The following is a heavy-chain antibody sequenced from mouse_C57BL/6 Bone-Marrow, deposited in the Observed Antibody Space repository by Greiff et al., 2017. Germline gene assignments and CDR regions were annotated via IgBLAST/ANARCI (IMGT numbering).Heavy chain of an antibody. V-gene: IGHV14-4*01. CDR2: VDPENGDT. D-gene: IGHD2-4*01. Sequence: EVQLQQSGAELVRPGASVKLSCTASGFNFKDDYMHWVKQRPEQGLEWIGRVDPENGDTEYASKFQGKATITADTSSNTAYLQLSSLTSEDAAVYCCSRYSDYAWFAYWGQGTLVTVSA. J-gene: IGHJ3*01. CDR1: GFNFKDDY. CDR3: SRYSDYAWFAY.